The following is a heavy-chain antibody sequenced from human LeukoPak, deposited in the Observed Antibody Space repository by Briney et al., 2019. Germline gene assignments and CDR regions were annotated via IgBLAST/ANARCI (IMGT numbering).Heavy chain of an antibody. CDR2: ISGGSSSSSTI. D-gene: IGHD3-10*01. CDR1: GFTFSSYG. CDR3: ARISGTTPRY. J-gene: IGHJ4*02. Sequence: GGSLRLSCAASGFTFSSYGMHWVRQAPGKGLEWVSYISGGSSSSSTIYYADSVKGRFTISRDNAKNSLYLQMNSLRAEDTAIYYCARISGTTPRYWGQGTLVTVSS. V-gene: IGHV3-48*01.